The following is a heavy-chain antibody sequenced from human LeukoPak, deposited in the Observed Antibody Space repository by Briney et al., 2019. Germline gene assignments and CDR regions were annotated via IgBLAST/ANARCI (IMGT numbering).Heavy chain of an antibody. Sequence: GGSLRLSCATSGFAFSSYWMTWVRQVPGKGLEWVANINREGNEKYYVDSVKGRFTISRDNDKNSVDLQMDSLRVEDTAVYYCARVGTWELQRVFDFWGQGTLVTVSS. CDR1: GFAFSSYW. CDR3: ARVGTWELQRVFDF. V-gene: IGHV3-7*01. CDR2: INREGNEK. J-gene: IGHJ4*02. D-gene: IGHD4-23*01.